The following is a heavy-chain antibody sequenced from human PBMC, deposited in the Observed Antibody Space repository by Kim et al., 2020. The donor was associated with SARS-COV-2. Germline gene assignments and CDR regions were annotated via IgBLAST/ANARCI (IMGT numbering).Heavy chain of an antibody. CDR3: ARGGVGANLYFDY. J-gene: IGHJ4*02. D-gene: IGHD1-26*01. CDR1: GGSFSGYY. Sequence: SETLSLTCAVYGGSFSGYYWSWIRQPPGKGLEWIGEINHSGSTNYNPSLKSRVTISVDTSKNQFSLKLSSVTAADTAVYYCARGGVGANLYFDYWGQGTLVTVSS. V-gene: IGHV4-34*01. CDR2: INHSGST.